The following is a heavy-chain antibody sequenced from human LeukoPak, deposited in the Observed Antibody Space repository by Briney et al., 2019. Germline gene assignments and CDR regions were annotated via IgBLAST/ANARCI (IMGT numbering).Heavy chain of an antibody. V-gene: IGHV4-4*07. CDR1: GGSISGHY. D-gene: IGHD3-10*02. CDR2: IYSSGST. J-gene: IGHJ6*02. Sequence: SETLSLTCTVSGGSISGHYWSWIRQAAGKGLEWIGRIYSSGSTNYNPSLKSRVTMSVDTSKNQFSLKLSSVTAADTAVYYCARHVNYYYYGMDVWGQGTTVTVSS. CDR3: ARHVNYYYYGMDV.